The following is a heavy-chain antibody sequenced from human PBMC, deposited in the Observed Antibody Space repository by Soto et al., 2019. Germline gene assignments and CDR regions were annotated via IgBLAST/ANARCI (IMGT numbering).Heavy chain of an antibody. V-gene: IGHV3-30*03. Sequence: QVQLVESGGGVVQPGRSLRLSCVVSGFTFSSFGMHWVRQAPGKGLEWVAVIAFDGSDEYYGDSVKGRFSISRDNSKSTLYLQMNSLSPEAAAVYYCARGLYSYGSSYFESWGQGTLVTV. CDR1: GFTFSSFG. D-gene: IGHD5-18*01. J-gene: IGHJ4*02. CDR2: IAFDGSDE. CDR3: ARGLYSYGSSYFES.